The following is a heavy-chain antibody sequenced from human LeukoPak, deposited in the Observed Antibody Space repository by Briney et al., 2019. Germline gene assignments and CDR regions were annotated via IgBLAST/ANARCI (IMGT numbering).Heavy chain of an antibody. Sequence: ASVTVSCKASGYAFTGYYMHWVRQAPGQGLEWMGWINPNSGGTNYAQKFQGRVTMTRDTSISTAYMELSRLRSDDTAVYYCARDQLHITMVRGVIISGAFDIWGQGTMVTVSS. J-gene: IGHJ3*02. V-gene: IGHV1-2*02. CDR2: INPNSGGT. CDR3: ARDQLHITMVRGVIISGAFDI. D-gene: IGHD3-10*01. CDR1: GYAFTGYY.